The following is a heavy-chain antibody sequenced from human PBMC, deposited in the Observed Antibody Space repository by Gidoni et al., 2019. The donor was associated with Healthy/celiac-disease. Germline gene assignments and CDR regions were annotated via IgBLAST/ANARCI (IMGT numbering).Heavy chain of an antibody. D-gene: IGHD6-19*01. J-gene: IGHJ4*02. CDR2: IKSKTDGGTT. CDR3: TTASGYSSGWYYYFDY. Sequence: EVQLVESGGGLVKPGGSLRLSCAASGFTLINAGMSWVRHTPGKGLDGVGRIKSKTDGGTTDYAAPVKGRFTISRDDSKNTLYLQMNSLKTEDTAVYYCTTASGYSSGWYYYFDYWGQGTLVTVSS. CDR1: GFTLINAG. V-gene: IGHV3-15*01.